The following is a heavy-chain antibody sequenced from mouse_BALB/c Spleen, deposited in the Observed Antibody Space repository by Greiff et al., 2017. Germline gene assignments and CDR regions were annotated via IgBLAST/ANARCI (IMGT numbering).Heavy chain of an antibody. D-gene: IGHD3-1*01. CDR2: ISYSGST. CDR1: GDSITSGY. J-gene: IGHJ4*01. CDR3: ARGSSGYVYYAMDD. Sequence: EVQLQESGPSLVKPSQTLSLTCSVTGDSITSGYWNWIRKFPGNKLEYMGYISYSGSTYYNPSLKSRISITRDTSKNQYYLQLNSVTTEDTATYYCARGSSGYVYYAMDDWGQGTSVTVSS. V-gene: IGHV3-8*02.